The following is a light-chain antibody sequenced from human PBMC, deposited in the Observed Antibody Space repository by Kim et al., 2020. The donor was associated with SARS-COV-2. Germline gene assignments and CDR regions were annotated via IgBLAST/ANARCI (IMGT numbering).Light chain of an antibody. Sequence: NFMLTQPHSVSESPGKTVTISCTRSSGSIDDNYVQWYQQRPGGVPTTVIYEDDQRPSGVSDRFSGSIDNSSNSASLTISGLRTEDEAGSYCQSYNRDNVIFGGGTQLTVL. CDR1: SGSIDDNY. V-gene: IGLV6-57*04. CDR3: QSYNRDNVI. CDR2: EDD. J-gene: IGLJ2*01.